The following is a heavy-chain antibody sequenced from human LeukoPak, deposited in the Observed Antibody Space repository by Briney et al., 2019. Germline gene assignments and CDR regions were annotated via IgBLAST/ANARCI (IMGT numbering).Heavy chain of an antibody. Sequence: ASVKVSCKASGYTFTSSALNWVRQAPGQGLEWMGWINTNTGNPTYAQGFTGRFVFSLDTSVSTAYLHISSLEAEDTAIYYCATDLKKGDSGCFDYWGQGTLVTVSS. V-gene: IGHV7-4-1*02. D-gene: IGHD2-21*02. CDR2: INTNTGNP. J-gene: IGHJ4*03. CDR1: GYTFTSSA. CDR3: ATDLKKGDSGCFDY.